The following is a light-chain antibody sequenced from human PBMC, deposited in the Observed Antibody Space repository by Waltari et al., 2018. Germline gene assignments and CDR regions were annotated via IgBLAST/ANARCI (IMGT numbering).Light chain of an antibody. V-gene: IGLV2-11*01. CDR1: TNDLGSYNY. Sequence: SALTQPRSVSGSPGQSVTISCTGTTNDLGSYNYVSWYQQHPGKAPKLIILDVTKRPSGVPDGLSGSKSGNTASLTSSGLRAEDEAECYCCSYAGSYTWVFGGGTKLTVV. CDR2: DVT. CDR3: CSYAGSYTWV. J-gene: IGLJ3*02.